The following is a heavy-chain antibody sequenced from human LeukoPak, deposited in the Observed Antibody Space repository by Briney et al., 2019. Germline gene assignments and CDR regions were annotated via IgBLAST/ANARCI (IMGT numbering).Heavy chain of an antibody. CDR3: ARVVLRPYYDSSGYLDDTYFDY. CDR2: IYYSGST. J-gene: IGHJ4*02. Sequence: SETLSLTCSVSGGSISTYYWTWIRQPPGKGLEWIGYIYYSGSTNYNPSLKSRVTISLDTSKNQFSLKLSSVTAADTAVYYCARVVLRPYYDSSGYLDDTYFDYWGQGTLVTVSS. D-gene: IGHD3-22*01. CDR1: GGSISTYY. V-gene: IGHV4-59*01.